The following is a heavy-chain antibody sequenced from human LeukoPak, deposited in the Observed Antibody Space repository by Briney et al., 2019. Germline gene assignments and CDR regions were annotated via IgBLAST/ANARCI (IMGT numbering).Heavy chain of an antibody. D-gene: IGHD6-13*01. Sequence: SETLSLTCAVSGGSISSGGYSWSWIRQPPGKGLEWIGYIYYSGSTNYNPSLKSRVTISVDTSKNQFSLKLSSVTAADTAVYYCARGEAAAENFDYWGQGTLVTVSS. CDR1: GGSISSGGYS. CDR3: ARGEAAAENFDY. CDR2: IYYSGST. J-gene: IGHJ4*02. V-gene: IGHV4-61*08.